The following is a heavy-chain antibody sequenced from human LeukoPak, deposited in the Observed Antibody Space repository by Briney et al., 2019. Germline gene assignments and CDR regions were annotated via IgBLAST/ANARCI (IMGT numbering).Heavy chain of an antibody. Sequence: SETLSLTCAVCGGSFSGYYWSWIRQPPGKGLEWIGEINHSGSANYNPSLKSRVTISVDTSKNQFSLKLSSVTAADTAVYYCARGVGSGYDSDYWGQGTLVTVSS. J-gene: IGHJ4*02. CDR2: INHSGSA. D-gene: IGHD5-12*01. V-gene: IGHV4-34*01. CDR3: ARGVGSGYDSDY. CDR1: GGSFSGYY.